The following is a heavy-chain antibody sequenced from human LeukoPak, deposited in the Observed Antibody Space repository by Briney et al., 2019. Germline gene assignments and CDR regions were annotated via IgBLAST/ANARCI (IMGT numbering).Heavy chain of an antibody. CDR3: AKDRRQQLAGAEYFQH. V-gene: IGHV3-23*01. Sequence: GGSLRLSCAASGFTFSSYAVSWVRQAPGKGLEWVSAISGSGGSTYYADSVKGRFTISRDNSKNTLYLQMNSLRAEDTAVYYCAKDRRQQLAGAEYFQHWGQGTLVTVSS. D-gene: IGHD6-13*01. CDR2: ISGSGGST. J-gene: IGHJ1*01. CDR1: GFTFSSYA.